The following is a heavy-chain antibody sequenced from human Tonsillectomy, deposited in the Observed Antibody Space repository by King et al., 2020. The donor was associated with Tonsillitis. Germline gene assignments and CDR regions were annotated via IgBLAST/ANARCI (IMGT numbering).Heavy chain of an antibody. J-gene: IGHJ6*02. CDR3: ARDLNFGDYNHYYGMDV. CDR1: GFTITDNY. Sequence: VQLVESGGGLVQPGGSRRLSCAVSGFTITDNYMSWVRQAPGKGLEWVAVIYGGGATFYADSVKGRFTISKSNGKNTLYLQMKSLTADDTAMYYCARDLNFGDYNHYYGMDVWGQGTTVIVSS. V-gene: IGHV3-53*04. CDR2: IYGGGAT. D-gene: IGHD4-17*01.